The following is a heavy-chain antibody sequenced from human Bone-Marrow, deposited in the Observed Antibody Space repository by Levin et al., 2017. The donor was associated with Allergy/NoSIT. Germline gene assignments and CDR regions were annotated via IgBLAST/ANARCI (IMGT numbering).Heavy chain of an antibody. CDR1: GDSISTYF. CDR3: ATYRITVAGGNWFDP. J-gene: IGHJ5*02. V-gene: IGHV4-59*01. D-gene: IGHD6-19*01. Sequence: SQTLSLTCTVSGDSISTYFWSWIRQPPGKGLEWIGYIYSSGSTNYNRSLESRVTISTDTSKNQVSLKLRSVTAADTAVYYCATYRITVAGGNWFDPWGQGTLVTVSS. CDR2: IYSSGST.